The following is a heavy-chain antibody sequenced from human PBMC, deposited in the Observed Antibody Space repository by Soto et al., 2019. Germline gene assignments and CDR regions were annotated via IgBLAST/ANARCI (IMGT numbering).Heavy chain of an antibody. CDR3: ARGPGYYFDY. V-gene: IGHV3-64*01. CDR1: GFTFSSYA. CDR2: ISSNGGST. J-gene: IGHJ4*02. Sequence: EVQLVESGGGLVQPGGSLRLSCAASGFTFSSYAMHWVRQAPGKGLEYVSAISSNGGSTYYANSVKGRFTISRDNSENTLYLQMGSLRAEDMAVYYCARGPGYYFDYWGQGTLVTVSS.